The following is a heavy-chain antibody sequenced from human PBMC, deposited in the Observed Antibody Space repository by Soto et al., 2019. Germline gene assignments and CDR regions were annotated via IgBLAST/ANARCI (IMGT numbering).Heavy chain of an antibody. D-gene: IGHD2-15*01. CDR1: GYTFTGYG. V-gene: IGHV1-18*01. CDR3: WRDGSGGIIDS. J-gene: IGHJ3*01. CDR2: ISVFNGNT. Sequence: QVQLVQSGAEVKKPGASVKVSCKTSGYTFTGYGINWVRQAPGNGLEWMGWISVFNGNTKYGQNNQDRVIMTTDTSTSTTYMELSSLRSDDTAVYFCWRDGSGGIIDSWGQGTMLIVSS.